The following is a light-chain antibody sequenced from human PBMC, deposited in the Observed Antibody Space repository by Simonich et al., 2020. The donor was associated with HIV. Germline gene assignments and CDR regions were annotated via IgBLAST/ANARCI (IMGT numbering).Light chain of an antibody. CDR3: HQSSSLPFT. Sequence: EVVLTQSPEFQSVTPKEKVTITCRASQSIGSSLHWYQQKPDQSPNLLIKYASQSFTGVPSGFSGSGSGTDFTLTINSLEAEDAATYYCHQSSSLPFTFGPGTKVDIK. CDR1: QSIGSS. CDR2: YAS. J-gene: IGKJ3*01. V-gene: IGKV6-21*01.